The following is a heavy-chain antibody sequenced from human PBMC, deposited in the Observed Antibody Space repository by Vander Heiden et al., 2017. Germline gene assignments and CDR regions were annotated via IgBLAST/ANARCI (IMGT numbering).Heavy chain of an antibody. V-gene: IGHV3-23*01. CDR2: ISGSANST. J-gene: IGHJ6*02. Sequence: NLSCAASGLAFNNYAMTWVRQAPGKGLEWVSAISGSANSTYYADSVRGRFTVARDNSKNTLYLHMNSLRAEDTAIYFCARVTKRGGYGLDVWGQGTTVTVSS. D-gene: IGHD2-21*02. CDR3: ARVTKRGGYGLDV. CDR1: GLAFNNYA.